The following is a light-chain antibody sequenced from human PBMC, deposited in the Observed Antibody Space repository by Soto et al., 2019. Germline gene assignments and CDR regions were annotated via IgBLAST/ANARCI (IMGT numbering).Light chain of an antibody. V-gene: IGKV1-39*01. J-gene: IGKJ4*01. CDR3: HQGYRIPLT. CDR2: PPS. Sequence: DIQLTQSPSSLSASVGDRVTITCRASQRINTYMNWYQHKPGKAPNLLIFPPSTLQSGVPSRFSGSGSGTDFTLTTSSLQPEGFATYYCHQGYRIPLTFGGGTNV. CDR1: QRINTY.